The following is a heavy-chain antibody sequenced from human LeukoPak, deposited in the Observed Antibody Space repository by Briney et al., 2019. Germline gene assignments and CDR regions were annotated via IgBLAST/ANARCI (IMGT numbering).Heavy chain of an antibody. Sequence: ASVKVSCKASGYTFTSYDINWVRQATGQGLEWMRWMNPNSGNTGYAQKFQGRVTMTRNTSISTAYMELSSLRSEDTAVYYCARGMIRYFDGGSVYWGQGTLVTVSS. J-gene: IGHJ4*02. CDR2: MNPNSGNT. D-gene: IGHD3-9*01. V-gene: IGHV1-8*01. CDR3: ARGMIRYFDGGSVY. CDR1: GYTFTSYD.